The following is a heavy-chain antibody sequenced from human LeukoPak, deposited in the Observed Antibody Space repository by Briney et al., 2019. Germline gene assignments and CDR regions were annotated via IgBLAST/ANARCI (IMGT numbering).Heavy chain of an antibody. CDR1: GFTFSSYG. CDR2: ISYDGSNK. CDR3: AKVIAAAGSDYYYYGMDV. Sequence: GRSLRLSCAASGFTFSSYGMHWVRQAPGKGLEGVAVISYDGSNKYYADSVKGRFTISRDNSKNTLYLQMNSLRAEDTAVYYCAKVIAAAGSDYYYYGMDVWGQGTTVTVSS. D-gene: IGHD6-13*01. V-gene: IGHV3-30*18. J-gene: IGHJ6*02.